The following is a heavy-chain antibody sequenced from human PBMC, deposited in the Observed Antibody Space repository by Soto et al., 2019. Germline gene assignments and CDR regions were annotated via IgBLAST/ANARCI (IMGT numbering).Heavy chain of an antibody. J-gene: IGHJ4*02. CDR3: AKPGTVTTLTAGVDY. CDR2: ISGSGGST. V-gene: IGHV3-23*01. Sequence: GGSLRLSCAASGFTFSSYAMSWVRQAPGKGLEWVSAISGSGGSTYYADSVKGRFTISRDNSKNTLYLQMNSLRAEDTAVYYCAKPGTVTTLTAGVDYWGQGTLVTVSS. D-gene: IGHD4-17*01. CDR1: GFTFSSYA.